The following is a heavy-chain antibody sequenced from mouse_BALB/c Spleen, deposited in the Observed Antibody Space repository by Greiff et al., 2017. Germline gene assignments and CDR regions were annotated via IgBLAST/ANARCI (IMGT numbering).Heavy chain of an antibody. CDR1: GYTFTDYW. Sequence: QVQLQQPGAELVMPGASVKMSCKASGYTFTDYWMHWVKQRPGQGLEWIGAIDTSDSYTSYNQKFKGKATLTVDESSSTAYMQLSSLTSEDSAVYYCARYGNSFAYWGQGTLVTVSA. V-gene: IGHV1-69*01. CDR3: ARYGNSFAY. J-gene: IGHJ3*01. D-gene: IGHD2-1*01. CDR2: IDTSDSYT.